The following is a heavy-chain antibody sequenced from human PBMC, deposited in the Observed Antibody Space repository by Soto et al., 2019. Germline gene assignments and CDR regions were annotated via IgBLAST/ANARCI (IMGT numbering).Heavy chain of an antibody. CDR1: GFTFSSYS. D-gene: IGHD2-2*01. CDR3: ARDPAYIVVVPAADRYGMDV. Sequence: GGSLRLSCAASGFTFSSYSMNWVRQAPGKGLEWVSSISSSSSYIYYADSVKGRFTISRDNAKNSLYLQMNSLRAEDTAVYYCARDPAYIVVVPAADRYGMDVWGQGTTVTVSS. V-gene: IGHV3-21*01. J-gene: IGHJ6*02. CDR2: ISSSSSYI.